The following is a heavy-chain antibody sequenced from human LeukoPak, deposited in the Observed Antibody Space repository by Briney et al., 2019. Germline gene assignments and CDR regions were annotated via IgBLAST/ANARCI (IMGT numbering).Heavy chain of an antibody. D-gene: IGHD6-25*01. J-gene: IGHJ3*02. CDR2: MNPNSGTT. CDR1: GYTFSNYD. Sequence: ASVKVSCKASGYTFSNYDISWVRQAAGQGREWMGWMNPNSGTTGYAQKFQGRVTMTRNTSIRTAYVELSSLRSEDTAVYYCARGRGYPPAFDMWGQGTLVTVSS. CDR3: ARGRGYPPAFDM. V-gene: IGHV1-8*02.